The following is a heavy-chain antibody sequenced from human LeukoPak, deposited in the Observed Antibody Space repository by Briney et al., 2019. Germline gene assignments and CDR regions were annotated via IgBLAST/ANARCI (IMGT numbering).Heavy chain of an antibody. CDR2: IRNKANRYTT. CDR3: GRLARRDAFDV. Sequence: GGSLRLSCTASGFTFSIFGMNWVRQAPGKGLEWVGRIRNKANRYTTDYAASVKGRFTISRDDSKNSLYLHMDSLQIDDTAIYYCGRLARRDAFDVWGQGTRLTVSS. CDR1: GFTFSIFG. J-gene: IGHJ3*01. V-gene: IGHV3-72*01.